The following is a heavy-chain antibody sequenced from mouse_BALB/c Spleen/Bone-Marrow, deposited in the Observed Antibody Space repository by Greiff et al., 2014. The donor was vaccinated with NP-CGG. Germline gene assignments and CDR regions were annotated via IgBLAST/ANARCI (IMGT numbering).Heavy chain of an antibody. V-gene: IGHV1S130*01. D-gene: IGHD2-14*01. CDR2: IHPNSGNT. J-gene: IGHJ1*01. CDR1: GYTLTSSW. CDR3: ARSYRFWYFDV. Sequence: SGSVLVRPGASVKLSCKASGYTLTSSWMYWAKQRPGQGLEWIGDIHPNSGNTNYNENFRGKATLTVDTSSNTASVDLSSLTSEDSAVYYCARSYRFWYFDVWGAGTTVTVSS.